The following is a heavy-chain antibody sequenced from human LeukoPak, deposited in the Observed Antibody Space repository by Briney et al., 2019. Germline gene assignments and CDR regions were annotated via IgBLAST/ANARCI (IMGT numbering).Heavy chain of an antibody. CDR2: IYYGGST. Sequence: SETLSLTCTVSGGSISSYYWSWIRQPPGKGLEWIGYIYYGGSTNYNPSLKSRVTISVDTSKNQFSLKLSSVTAADTAVYYCARGHYSYIDYWGQGTLVTVSS. D-gene: IGHD3-10*01. J-gene: IGHJ4*02. CDR3: ARGHYSYIDY. CDR1: GGSISSYY. V-gene: IGHV4-59*01.